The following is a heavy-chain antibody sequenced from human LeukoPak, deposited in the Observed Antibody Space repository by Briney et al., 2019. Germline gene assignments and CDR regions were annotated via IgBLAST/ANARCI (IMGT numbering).Heavy chain of an antibody. V-gene: IGHV3-21*01. CDR3: ARVSIAAAGLFDY. J-gene: IGHJ4*02. D-gene: IGHD6-13*01. CDR2: ISSSSSYI. CDR1: GFTFSSYS. Sequence: GGSLRLSCAASGFTFSSYSMNWVRQAPGEGLEWVSSISSSSSYIYYADSVKGRFTISRDNAKNSLYLQMNSLRAEDTAVYYCARVSIAAAGLFDYWGQGTLVTVSS.